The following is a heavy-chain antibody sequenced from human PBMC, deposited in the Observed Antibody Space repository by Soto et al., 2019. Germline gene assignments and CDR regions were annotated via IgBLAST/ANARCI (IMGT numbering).Heavy chain of an antibody. CDR3: AKVGSIAVYHYHYALDV. D-gene: IGHD6-6*01. J-gene: IGHJ6*02. CDR2: ISYDGTKK. V-gene: IGHV3-30*04. Sequence: QVQLVESGGGVVQPGRSLRLSCAASGFTFSTYAMHWVRQAPGKGLEWVAVISYDGTKKYYGDSVKGRFSISRDNSRQTVYLQMDSLRAEDTAVYYCAKVGSIAVYHYHYALDVWGQGTTVTVSS. CDR1: GFTFSTYA.